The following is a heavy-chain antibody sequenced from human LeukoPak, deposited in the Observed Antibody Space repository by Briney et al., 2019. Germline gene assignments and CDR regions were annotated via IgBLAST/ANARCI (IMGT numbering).Heavy chain of an antibody. V-gene: IGHV3-66*02. Sequence: GGSLRLSCAASGFTFSSYWMSWVRQAPGKGLEWVSVIYSGGSTYYADSVKGRFTISRDNSKNTLYLQMNSLRAEDTAVYYCASLIVGATRGGFSDYWGQGTLVTVSS. J-gene: IGHJ4*02. D-gene: IGHD1-26*01. CDR2: IYSGGST. CDR1: GFTFSSYW. CDR3: ASLIVGATRGGFSDY.